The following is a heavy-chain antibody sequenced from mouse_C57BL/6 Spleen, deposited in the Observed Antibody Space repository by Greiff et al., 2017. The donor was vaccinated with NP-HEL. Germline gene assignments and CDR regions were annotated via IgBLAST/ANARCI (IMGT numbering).Heavy chain of an antibody. CDR2: INPNNGGT. V-gene: IGHV1-26*01. Sequence: EVQLQQSGPELVKPGASVKISCKASGYTFTDYYMNWVKQSHGKSLEWIGDINPNNGGTSYNQKFKGKATLTVDKSSSTAYMELRSLTSEDSAVYYCAREALLPRDWYFDVWGTGTTVTVSS. CDR3: AREALLPRDWYFDV. D-gene: IGHD5-5*01. CDR1: GYTFTDYY. J-gene: IGHJ1*03.